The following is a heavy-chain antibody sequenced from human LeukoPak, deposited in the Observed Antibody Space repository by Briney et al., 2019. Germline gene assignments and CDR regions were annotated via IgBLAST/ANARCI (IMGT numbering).Heavy chain of an antibody. V-gene: IGHV4-38-2*02. CDR3: VRYCSSTTCYTRAVDY. CDR2: IYHSGSA. CDR1: GYSITSGYN. Sequence: SSETLSLTCTVSGYSITSGYNWAWIRQPPGKVLEWIGSIYHSGSAYYNPSLKSRVTISVDTSKSQFSLKLSSVTAADTAVYYCVRYCSSTTCYTRAVDYWGQGTLVTVSS. D-gene: IGHD2-2*02. J-gene: IGHJ4*02.